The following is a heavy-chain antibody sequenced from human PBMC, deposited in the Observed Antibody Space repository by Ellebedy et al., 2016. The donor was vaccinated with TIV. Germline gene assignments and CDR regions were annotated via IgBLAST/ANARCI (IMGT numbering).Heavy chain of an antibody. D-gene: IGHD5-12*01. J-gene: IGHJ6*02. CDR3: AASGHRDYYGMDV. CDR1: SYTFTSYG. V-gene: IGHV1-18*04. Sequence: ASVKVSXKASSYTFTSYGISWVRQAPGQGLEWMGWISAYNGNTNYAQKLQGRVTMTTDTSTSTAYMELRSLRSDDTAVYYCAASGHRDYYGMDVWGQGTTVTVSS. CDR2: ISAYNGNT.